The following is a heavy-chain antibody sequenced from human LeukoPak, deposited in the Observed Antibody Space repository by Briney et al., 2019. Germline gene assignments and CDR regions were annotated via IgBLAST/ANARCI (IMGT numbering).Heavy chain of an antibody. CDR2: IYSGGSS. Sequence: PGGSLRLSCAASGFTVSSNYMSLVRQAPGKGLEWVSVIYSGGSSYYADSVKGRFTISRDNSKNTLYLQMNRLRAEDTAVYYCARDNAGYDYWGQGTLVTVSS. CDR3: ARDNAGYDY. CDR1: GFTVSSNY. V-gene: IGHV3-53*01. D-gene: IGHD5-12*01. J-gene: IGHJ4*02.